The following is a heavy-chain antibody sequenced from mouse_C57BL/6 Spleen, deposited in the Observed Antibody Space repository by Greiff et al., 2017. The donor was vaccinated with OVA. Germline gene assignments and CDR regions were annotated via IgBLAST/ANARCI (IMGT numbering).Heavy chain of an antibody. J-gene: IGHJ2*01. CDR3: ARAAPNYYGSSSLDY. D-gene: IGHD1-1*01. CDR2: INPNNGGT. CDR1: GYTFTDYY. Sequence: EVQLQQSGPELVKPGASVKISCKASGYTFTDYYMNWVKQSHGKSLEWIGDINPNNGGTSYNQKFKGKATLTVDKSSSTAYMELRSLTSEDSAVYYCARAAPNYYGSSSLDYWGQGTTLTVSS. V-gene: IGHV1-26*01.